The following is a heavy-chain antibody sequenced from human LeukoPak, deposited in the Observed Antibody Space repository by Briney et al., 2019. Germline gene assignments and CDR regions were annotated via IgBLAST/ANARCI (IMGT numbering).Heavy chain of an antibody. Sequence: SETLSLTCAVYGGSFSGYYWSWIRQPPGKGLEWIGEINHSGSTNYNPSLKSRVTISVDTSKNQFSLKLSSMTAADTAVYYCARGVKYYYYYMDVWGKGTTVTVSS. CDR1: GGSFSGYY. CDR3: ARGVKYYYYYMDV. J-gene: IGHJ6*03. V-gene: IGHV4-34*01. D-gene: IGHD3-22*01. CDR2: INHSGST.